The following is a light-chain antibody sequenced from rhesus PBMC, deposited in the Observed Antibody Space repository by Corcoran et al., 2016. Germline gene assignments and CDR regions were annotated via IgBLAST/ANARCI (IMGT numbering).Light chain of an antibody. CDR1: QAISSY. Sequence: DIQMTQSPSSLSASVVDTVTITCRTSQAISSYLNWFQQKPGKAPKLLIYAASSLESGVPSRFRGSGCGTACILTISSLQPEDFATYYWLQHNSYPYSFGQGTRVEI. CDR2: AAS. CDR3: LQHNSYPYS. J-gene: IGKJ2*01. V-gene: IGKV1-28*02.